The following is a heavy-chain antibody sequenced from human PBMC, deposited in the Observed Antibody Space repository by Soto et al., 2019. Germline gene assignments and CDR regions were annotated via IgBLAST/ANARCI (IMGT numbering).Heavy chain of an antibody. D-gene: IGHD3-10*01. J-gene: IGHJ6*02. CDR1: GGTFYRHT. Sequence: QVQMVQSGAEVKKPGSSVNISCKASGGTFYRHTITWVRQAPGQGLEWMGRVVPFLRVTTYAQKFRDRLTMXAXKXXDTAYMELGSLTSEDSAIYYCTRESPTNYYYGMDVWGQGTTVTVS. V-gene: IGHV1-69*02. CDR3: TRESPTNYYYGMDV. CDR2: VVPFLRVT.